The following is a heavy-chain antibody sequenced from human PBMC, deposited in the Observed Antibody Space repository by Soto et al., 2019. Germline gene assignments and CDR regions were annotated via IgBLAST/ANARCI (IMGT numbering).Heavy chain of an antibody. CDR1: GGTFSSYA. Sequence: SVKVSCKASGGTFSSYAISWVRQAPGQGLEWMGGIIPIFGTANYAQKFQGRVTITADKSTSTAYMELSSLRSEDAAVYYCARGSSGYFVDYYYYGMDVWGQGTTVTVSS. CDR3: ARGSSGYFVDYYYYGMDV. D-gene: IGHD3-22*01. V-gene: IGHV1-69*06. J-gene: IGHJ6*02. CDR2: IIPIFGTA.